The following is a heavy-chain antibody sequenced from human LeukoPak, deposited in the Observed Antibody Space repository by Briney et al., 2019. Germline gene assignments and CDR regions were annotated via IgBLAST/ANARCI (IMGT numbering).Heavy chain of an antibody. CDR2: IFYGGDI. CDR1: GDSVASYY. D-gene: IGHD3-10*01. Sequence: SETLSLTCTVSGDSVASYYWSWIRQPPGKSLEWIGYIFYGGDINYNPSLKSQVTMSVDTSKNQFSLKLSSVTAADTAVYYCARDPDASGAGYWGQGTLVTVSS. CDR3: ARDPDASGAGY. V-gene: IGHV4-59*02. J-gene: IGHJ4*02.